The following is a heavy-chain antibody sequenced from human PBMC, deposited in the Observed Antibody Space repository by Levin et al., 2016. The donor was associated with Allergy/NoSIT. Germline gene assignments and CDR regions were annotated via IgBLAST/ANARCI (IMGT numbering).Heavy chain of an antibody. CDR1: GYTFTSYD. CDR2: MNPNSGNT. V-gene: IGHV1-8*01. Sequence: ASVKVSCKASGYTFTSYDINWVRQATGQGLEWMGWMNPNSGNTGYAQKFQGRVTMTRNTSISTAYMELSSLRSEDTAVYYCARVYPGGRFLEWLSTHNWFDPWGQGTLVTVSS. D-gene: IGHD3-3*01. J-gene: IGHJ5*02. CDR3: ARVYPGGRFLEWLSTHNWFDP.